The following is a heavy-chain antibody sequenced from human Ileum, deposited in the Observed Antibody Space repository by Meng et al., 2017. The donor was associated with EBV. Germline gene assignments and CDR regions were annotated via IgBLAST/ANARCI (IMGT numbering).Heavy chain of an antibody. V-gene: IGHV4-28*01. D-gene: IGHD3-22*01. J-gene: IGHJ4*02. Sequence: QGSGPGLGKPSDPLSLTCAVSGYSISSTNWWGWIRQPPGKGLEWIGYIYYSGSTSYNPSLKSRVTMSVDTSKNQFSLNLNSVTAVDTAVYYCARNVPGTSAYYDWGQGTLVTVSS. CDR2: IYYSGST. CDR1: GYSISSTNW. CDR3: ARNVPGTSAYYD.